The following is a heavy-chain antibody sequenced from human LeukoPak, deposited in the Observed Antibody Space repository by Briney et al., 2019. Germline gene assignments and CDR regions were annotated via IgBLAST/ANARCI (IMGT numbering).Heavy chain of an antibody. Sequence: ASVKVSCKASGYTFTGYYMHWVRQAPGQGLEWMGWISAYNGNTNYAQKLQGRVTMTTDTSTSTAYMELRSLRSDDTAVYYCAATNASYYYGSGSEDYYYYYMDVRGKGTTVTVSS. CDR1: GYTFTGYY. J-gene: IGHJ6*03. V-gene: IGHV1-18*04. CDR2: ISAYNGNT. D-gene: IGHD3-10*01. CDR3: AATNASYYYGSGSEDYYYYYMDV.